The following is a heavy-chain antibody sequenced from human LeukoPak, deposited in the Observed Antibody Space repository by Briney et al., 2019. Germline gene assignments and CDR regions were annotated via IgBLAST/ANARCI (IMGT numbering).Heavy chain of an antibody. CDR1: GFNFDYYA. CDR3: AKALHPLTTVTRGALDI. Sequence: PGGSLRLSCAASGFNFDYYAMYWVRQVPGKGLEWVSGITRSSGTVDYAASVKGRFTISRDNAKNSLYLQMNSLRPEDTAFYYCAKALHPLTTVTRGALDIWGQGTMATVSS. CDR2: ITRSSGTV. J-gene: IGHJ3*02. V-gene: IGHV3-9*01. D-gene: IGHD4-17*01.